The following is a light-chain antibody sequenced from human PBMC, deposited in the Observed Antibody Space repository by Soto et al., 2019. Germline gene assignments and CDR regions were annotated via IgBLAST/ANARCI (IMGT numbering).Light chain of an antibody. CDR1: QSVDNY. CDR3: QQRSNWPLT. J-gene: IGKJ4*01. V-gene: IGKV3-11*01. Sequence: EIVLTQSPATLSLSPGERATLSCRASQSVDNYLAWYQHNPGQAPRLLIYHASNRATGIPARFSGSGSGTDFTLTISSLEPEDFVLYYCQQRSNWPLTFGGGTKVEIE. CDR2: HAS.